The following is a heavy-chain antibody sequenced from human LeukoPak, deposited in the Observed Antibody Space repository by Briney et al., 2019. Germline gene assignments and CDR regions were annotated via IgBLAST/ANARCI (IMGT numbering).Heavy chain of an antibody. J-gene: IGHJ3*02. V-gene: IGHV5-51*01. Sequence: GESLKISCKGSGYSFTSYWIGWVRQMPGKGLEWMGIIYPGDSDTRYSPSFQGQVTISADKSISTAYLQWSSLKASDTAMYYCAREKGYSGYDSDAFDIWGQGTMVTVSS. CDR1: GYSFTSYW. CDR3: AREKGYSGYDSDAFDI. D-gene: IGHD5-12*01. CDR2: IYPGDSDT.